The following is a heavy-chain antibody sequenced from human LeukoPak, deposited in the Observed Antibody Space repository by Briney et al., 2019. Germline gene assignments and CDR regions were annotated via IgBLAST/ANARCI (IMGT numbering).Heavy chain of an antibody. CDR2: IYHSGST. CDR3: AREGYYDSSGYYHAFDI. CDR1: GGSISSGGYY. Sequence: SQTLSLTCTVSGGSISSGGYYWSWIRQHPGKGLEWIGYIYHSGSTYYNPSLKSRVTISVDRSKNQFSLKLSSVTAADTAVYYCAREGYYDSSGYYHAFDIWGQGTMVTVSS. D-gene: IGHD3-22*01. J-gene: IGHJ3*02. V-gene: IGHV4-30-2*01.